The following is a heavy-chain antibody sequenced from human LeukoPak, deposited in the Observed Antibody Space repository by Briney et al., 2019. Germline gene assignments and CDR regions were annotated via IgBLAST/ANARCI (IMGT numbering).Heavy chain of an antibody. Sequence: GGSLRLSCAASGFTFSSYGMHWVRQAPGKGLEWVAVISYDGSNKYYADSVKGRFTISRDNSKNTLYLQMNSLRAEDTAVYYCAKEGGYSGSYFDYWGQGTPVTVSS. CDR3: AKEGGYSGSYFDY. CDR2: ISYDGSNK. V-gene: IGHV3-30*18. J-gene: IGHJ4*02. D-gene: IGHD1-26*01. CDR1: GFTFSSYG.